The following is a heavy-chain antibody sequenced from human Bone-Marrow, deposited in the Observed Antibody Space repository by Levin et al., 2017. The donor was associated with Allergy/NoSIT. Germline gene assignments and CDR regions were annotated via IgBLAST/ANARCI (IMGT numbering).Heavy chain of an antibody. CDR1: GGSISSYY. Sequence: SETLSLTCTVSGGSISSYYWSWIRQPPGKGLEWIGYIYYSGSTNYNPSLKSRVTISVDTSKNQFSLKLSSVTAADTAVYYCARVQEQWPYYYYYYMDVWGKGTTVTVSS. V-gene: IGHV4-59*01. J-gene: IGHJ6*03. CDR2: IYYSGST. CDR3: ARVQEQWPYYYYYYMDV. D-gene: IGHD6-19*01.